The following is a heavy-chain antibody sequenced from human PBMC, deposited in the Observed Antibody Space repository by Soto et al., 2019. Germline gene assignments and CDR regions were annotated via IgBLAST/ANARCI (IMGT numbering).Heavy chain of an antibody. J-gene: IGHJ5*02. CDR1: GGTFSSYA. D-gene: IGHD1-7*01. V-gene: IGHV1-69*06. Sequence: QVQLVQSGAEVKKPGSSVKDSCKASGGTFSSYAISWVRQAPGQGLEWMGGIIPIFGTANYAQKFQGRVTITADKSTSTAYMELSSLRSEDTAVYYCARAVGITGTTYGLNWSDPWRQGTLFTVSS. CDR3: ARAVGITGTTYGLNWSDP. CDR2: IIPIFGTA.